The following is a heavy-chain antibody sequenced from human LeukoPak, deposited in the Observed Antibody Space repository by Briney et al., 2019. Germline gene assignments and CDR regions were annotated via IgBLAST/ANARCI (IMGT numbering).Heavy chain of an antibody. CDR1: GGSISSGGYY. D-gene: IGHD3-10*01. J-gene: IGHJ5*02. Sequence: SETLSLTCTVSGGSISSGGYYWSWIRQHPGKGLEWIGYIYYSGSAYYNPSLKSRVTISVDTSKNQFSLKLSSVTAADTAVYYCARDLWFGENHNWFDPWGQGTLVTVSS. V-gene: IGHV4-31*03. CDR2: IYYSGSA. CDR3: ARDLWFGENHNWFDP.